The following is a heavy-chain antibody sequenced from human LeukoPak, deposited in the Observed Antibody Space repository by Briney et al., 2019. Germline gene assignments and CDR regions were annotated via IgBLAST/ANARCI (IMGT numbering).Heavy chain of an antibody. CDR2: INADGSTR. D-gene: IGHD5-24*01. Sequence: GGSLTLSCAASGYPFGNSRVYGPRHAPGKGLVWVSLINADGSTRSYADSVKGRFTISKDSARNTLSLEMNSLTIEDTAVYYCSVVVEPPDSDGFDVWGQGTMITVSS. J-gene: IGHJ3*01. CDR3: SVVVEPPDSDGFDV. CDR1: GYPFGNSR. V-gene: IGHV3-74*01.